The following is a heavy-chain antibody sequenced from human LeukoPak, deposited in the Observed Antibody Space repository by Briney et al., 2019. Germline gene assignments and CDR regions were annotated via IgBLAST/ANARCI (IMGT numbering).Heavy chain of an antibody. D-gene: IGHD1-26*01. V-gene: IGHV3-21*01. Sequence: MSGGSLRLSCAASGFTFSNYNMNWVRQAPGKAMEWVSSITRSGTYIFYADSVKGRFTISRDNAKNSLYLQMDSLGPEDTAVYYCARDPYSGNYGNDYYYYMDVWGKGTTVTISS. J-gene: IGHJ6*03. CDR3: ARDPYSGNYGNDYYYYMDV. CDR2: ITRSGTYI. CDR1: GFTFSNYN.